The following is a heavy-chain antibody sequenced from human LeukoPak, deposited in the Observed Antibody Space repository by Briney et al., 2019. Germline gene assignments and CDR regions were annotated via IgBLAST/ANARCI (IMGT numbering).Heavy chain of an antibody. V-gene: IGHV4-31*03. J-gene: IGHJ4*02. CDR1: GGSISSGGYY. CDR2: IYYSGST. D-gene: IGHD3-10*01. CDR3: ASWLIGMVRAQAVDY. Sequence: PSETLSLTCTVSGGSISSGGYYWSWIRQHPGKGLEWIGYIYYSGSTYYNPSLKSRVTISVDTSKNQFSLKLSSVTAADTAVYYCASWLIGMVRAQAVDYWGQGTLVTVSS.